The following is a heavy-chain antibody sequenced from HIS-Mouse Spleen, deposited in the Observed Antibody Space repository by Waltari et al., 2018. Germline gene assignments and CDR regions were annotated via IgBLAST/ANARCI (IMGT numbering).Heavy chain of an antibody. CDR3: AREIPYSSSWYDWYFDL. D-gene: IGHD6-13*01. CDR2: IYYSGST. J-gene: IGHJ2*01. V-gene: IGHV4-39*07. CDR1: CGSISSTSNY. Sequence: QLQLQASGPGLVKPSETLSLTCTVSCGSISSTSNYWGWIRQPTGKGLEWIGSIYYSGSTYYNPSLKSRVTISVDTSKNQFSLKLSSVTAADTAVYYCAREIPYSSSWYDWYFDLWGRGTLVTVSS.